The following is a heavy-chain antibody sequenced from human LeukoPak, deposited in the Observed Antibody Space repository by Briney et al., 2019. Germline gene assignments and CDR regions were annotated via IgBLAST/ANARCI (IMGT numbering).Heavy chain of an antibody. Sequence: ASVKVSCKASGYTFTGYYMHWVRQAPGQGLEWMGWINPNSGGTNYAQKFQGRVTMTRDTSISTAYMELSRLRSDDTAVYYCARDLAYYYDSSGYYGYYYYYMDVWSKGTTVTISS. D-gene: IGHD3-22*01. CDR1: GYTFTGYY. J-gene: IGHJ6*03. V-gene: IGHV1-2*02. CDR3: ARDLAYYYDSSGYYGYYYYYMDV. CDR2: INPNSGGT.